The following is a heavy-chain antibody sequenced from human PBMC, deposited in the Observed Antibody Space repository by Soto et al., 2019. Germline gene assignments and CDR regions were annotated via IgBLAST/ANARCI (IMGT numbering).Heavy chain of an antibody. CDR3: VRGLRYYGMDV. CDR1: GGSFSAYY. D-gene: IGHD2-15*01. CDR2: IDHSGST. V-gene: IGHV4-34*01. Sequence: SETLSLTCAVNGGSFSAYYWTWIRQPPGRGLEWIGEIDHSGSTNYNPSLESRVTISIDTAKNRFSLNVTSVTAADTAVYYCVRGLRYYGMDVWGQGTTVPVSS. J-gene: IGHJ6*02.